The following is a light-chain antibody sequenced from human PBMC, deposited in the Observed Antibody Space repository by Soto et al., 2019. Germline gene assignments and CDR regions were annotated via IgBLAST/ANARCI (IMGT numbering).Light chain of an antibody. Sequence: DIQMTQSPSSASASVGDTDTITCLASQDISSWLAWYQQKPGKAPILLIYASSSLQSGVPSRFSGSGSGTDFTLTISSLEPEDFATYYCQQSYSTPTFGQGTKVDIK. CDR3: QQSYSTPT. CDR2: ASS. V-gene: IGKV1-12*01. CDR1: QDISSW. J-gene: IGKJ2*01.